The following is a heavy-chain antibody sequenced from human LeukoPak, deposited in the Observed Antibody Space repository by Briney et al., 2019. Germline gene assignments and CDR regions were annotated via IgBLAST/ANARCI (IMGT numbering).Heavy chain of an antibody. CDR1: GFTFSSYA. D-gene: IGHD3-3*01. CDR2: ISGSGGST. V-gene: IGHV3-23*01. CDR3: AKGITIFGVVIMPFDY. Sequence: PGGSLRLSCAASGFTFSSYAMSWIRQAPGKGLEWVSAISGSGGSTYYADSVKGRFTISRDNSKNTLYLQMNSLRAEDTAVYYCAKGITIFGVVIMPFDYWGQGTLVTVSS. J-gene: IGHJ4*02.